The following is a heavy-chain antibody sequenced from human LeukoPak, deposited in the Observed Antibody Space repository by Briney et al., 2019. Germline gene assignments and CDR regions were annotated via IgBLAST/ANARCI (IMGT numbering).Heavy chain of an antibody. V-gene: IGHV4-59*01. J-gene: IGHJ4*02. D-gene: IGHD1-26*01. CDR2: IYYSGST. CDR1: GGSISSNC. CDR3: PRGSYSVDY. Sequence: TSETLSLTCTVSGGSISSNCWSWIRQPPGKGLEWIGYIYYSGSTNYNPSLKSRVTISVDRSKNQFSLKLSSVTAADTAVYYCPRGSYSVDYWGQGTLVTVSS.